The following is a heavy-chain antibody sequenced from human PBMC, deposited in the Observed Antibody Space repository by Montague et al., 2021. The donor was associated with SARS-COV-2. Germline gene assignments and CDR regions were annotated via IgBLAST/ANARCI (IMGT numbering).Heavy chain of an antibody. V-gene: IGHV4-4*07. CDR3: ARAIWHLDV. J-gene: IGHJ2*01. Sequence: SETLSLTCSVSGDSISRYYWSWIRQSDGKGLEWIGRIYTGGYVXXXPAHRGRVSMSVDTSKSQVSLNVTSVTAADTAVYYCARAIWHLDVWGRGILVTVSS. CDR2: IYTGGYV. CDR1: GDSISRYY.